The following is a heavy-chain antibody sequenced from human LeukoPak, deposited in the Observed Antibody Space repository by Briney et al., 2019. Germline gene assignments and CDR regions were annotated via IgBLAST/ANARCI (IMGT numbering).Heavy chain of an antibody. CDR3: ARAQSYSSGWFDY. CDR1: GGSISSSSYY. D-gene: IGHD6-19*01. J-gene: IGHJ4*02. V-gene: IGHV4-61*02. CDR2: IYTSGST. Sequence: PSETLSLTCTVSGGSISSSSYYWSWIRQPAGKGLEWIGRIYTSGSTNYNPSLKSRVTISVDTSKNQFSLKLSSVTAADTAVYYCARAQSYSSGWFDYWGQGTLVTVSS.